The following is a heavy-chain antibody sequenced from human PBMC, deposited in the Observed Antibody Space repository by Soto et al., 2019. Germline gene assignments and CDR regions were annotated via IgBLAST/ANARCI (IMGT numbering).Heavy chain of an antibody. CDR2: IYYSGST. Sequence: QVQLQESGPGLVKPSQTLSLTCTVSGGSISSGDYYWSWIRQPPGKGLEWIGYIYYSGSTYYNPSLKSRVTISVDTSKTQFSLKLSSVTAADTAVYYCASSLLNYSGPQLGAFDIWGQGTMVTVSS. D-gene: IGHD2-15*01. CDR1: GGSISSGDYY. V-gene: IGHV4-30-4*08. J-gene: IGHJ3*02. CDR3: ASSLLNYSGPQLGAFDI.